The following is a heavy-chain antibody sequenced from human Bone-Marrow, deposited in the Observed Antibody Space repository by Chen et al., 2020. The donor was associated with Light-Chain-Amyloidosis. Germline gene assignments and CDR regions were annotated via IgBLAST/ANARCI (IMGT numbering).Heavy chain of an antibody. Sequence: QVQLQESGPGLVKPSETLSLICTVSGDSLTSYYWSWIRKPAGKGLEWIGRMYPTGNTNYNPSRKSRVTLSADTSKNQFSLKLSSVTAADTAVYYCARDSGYDYYYYYGLDVWGQGTTVTVSS. CDR3: ARDSGYDYYYYYGLDV. CDR1: GDSLTSYY. V-gene: IGHV4-4*07. J-gene: IGHJ6*02. CDR2: MYPTGNT. D-gene: IGHD5-12*01.